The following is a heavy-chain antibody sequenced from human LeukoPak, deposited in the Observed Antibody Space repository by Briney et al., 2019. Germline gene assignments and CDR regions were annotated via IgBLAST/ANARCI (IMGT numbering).Heavy chain of an antibody. CDR2: IYYSGST. D-gene: IGHD3-22*01. J-gene: IGHJ2*01. CDR1: GGSISSSSYY. CDR3: ARHPNYYDSSVGPHWYFDL. V-gene: IGHV4-39*01. Sequence: PSETLSLTCTVSGGSISSSSYYWGWIRQPPGKGLEWIGSIYYSGSTYYNPSLKSRVTISVDTSKNQFSLKLSSVTAADTAVYYCARHPNYYDSSVGPHWYFDLWGRGTLVTVSS.